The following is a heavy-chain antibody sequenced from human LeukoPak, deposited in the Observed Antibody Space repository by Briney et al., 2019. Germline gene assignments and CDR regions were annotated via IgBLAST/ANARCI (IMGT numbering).Heavy chain of an antibody. CDR1: GFTFSSYW. V-gene: IGHV3-74*01. D-gene: IGHD3-22*01. CDR3: AKLHYDTSAYPFDY. Sequence: GGSLRLSCAASGFTFSSYWMHWVRQAPGKGLVWVSRINGDGGSTTYADSVKGRFTISRDNSKNTLYLQMNSLRGGDTAMYYCAKLHYDTSAYPFDYWGQGTLVIVSS. CDR2: INGDGGST. J-gene: IGHJ4*02.